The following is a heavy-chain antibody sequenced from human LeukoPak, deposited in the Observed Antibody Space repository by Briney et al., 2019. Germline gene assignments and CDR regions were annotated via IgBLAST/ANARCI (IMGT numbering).Heavy chain of an antibody. Sequence: PGGSLRLSCAASGFNFSIYSMNWVRQAPGKGLEWVSYITRSSTTIYYADSVKGRFTISRDNAENTLYLQMNSLRAEDTAVYYCAKDMTGPFDYWGQGTLVTVSS. V-gene: IGHV3-48*04. CDR1: GFNFSIYS. CDR2: ITRSSTTI. D-gene: IGHD3-9*01. CDR3: AKDMTGPFDY. J-gene: IGHJ4*02.